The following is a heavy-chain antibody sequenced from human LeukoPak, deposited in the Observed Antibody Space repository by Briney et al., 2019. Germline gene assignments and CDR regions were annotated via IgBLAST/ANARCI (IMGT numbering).Heavy chain of an antibody. CDR2: INHSGST. CDR1: GGSFSGYY. CDR3: ARGTMTTVTYYFDY. D-gene: IGHD4-17*01. V-gene: IGHV4-34*01. J-gene: IGHJ4*02. Sequence: SSETLSLTCAVYGGSFSGYYWSWVRQPPGKGLEWIGEINHSGSTKYNPSLKRRVTISVDTSKNQFSLKLSSVTAADTAVYYCARGTMTTVTYYFDYWGQGTPVTVSS.